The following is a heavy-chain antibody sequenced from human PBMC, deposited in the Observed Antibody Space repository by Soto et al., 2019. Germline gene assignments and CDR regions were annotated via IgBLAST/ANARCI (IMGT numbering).Heavy chain of an antibody. Sequence: AASVKVSCKASGYTFTSYGISWVRQAPGQGLEWMGWISAYNGNTNYAQKLQGRVTMTTDTSTSTAYMELRSLRSDDTAVYYCARDPPNYSSGWYYYYYGMDVWGQGTTVTVSS. CDR2: ISAYNGNT. J-gene: IGHJ6*02. D-gene: IGHD6-19*01. CDR1: GYTFTSYG. CDR3: ARDPPNYSSGWYYYYYGMDV. V-gene: IGHV1-18*01.